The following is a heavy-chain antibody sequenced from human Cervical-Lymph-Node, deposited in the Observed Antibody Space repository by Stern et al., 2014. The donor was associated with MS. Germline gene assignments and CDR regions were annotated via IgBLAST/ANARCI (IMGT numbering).Heavy chain of an antibody. CDR2: IYHSGTT. V-gene: IGHV4-31*03. D-gene: IGHD3-16*01. J-gene: IGHJ3*02. CDR1: GDSLSSGGYY. CDR3: AHAGGTTEDGFDI. Sequence: QLQLQESGPGLVKPSQTLSLTCTVSGDSLSSGGYYWSWIRQHPGKGLEWIGYIYHSGTTYYNPSLKSRVTLSLDTSKNQFSLKVNSVTAADTAVYYCAHAGGTTEDGFDIWGQGTMVTVSS.